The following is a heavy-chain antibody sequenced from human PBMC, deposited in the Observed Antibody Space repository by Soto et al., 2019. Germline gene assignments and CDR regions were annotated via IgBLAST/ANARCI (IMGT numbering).Heavy chain of an antibody. D-gene: IGHD3-10*01. J-gene: IGHJ6*03. CDR2: INHSGST. Sequence: PSETLSLTCAVYGGSFSGYYWSWIRQPPGKGLEWIGEINHSGSTNYNPSLKSRVTISVDTSKNQFSLKLSSVTAADTAVYYCASKGSQYYYYMDVWGKGTTVTVSS. CDR3: ASKGSQYYYYMDV. V-gene: IGHV4-34*01. CDR1: GGSFSGYY.